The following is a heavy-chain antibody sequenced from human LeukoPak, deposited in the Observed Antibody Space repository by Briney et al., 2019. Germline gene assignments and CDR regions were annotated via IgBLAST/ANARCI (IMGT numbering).Heavy chain of an antibody. CDR3: AGDPWFDP. Sequence: GASVKVSCKASGYTFTGYYIHWVRQAPGQGLEWMGRINPNSGGTNYAQKFQGRVTMTGDTSISTAYMELSRLKSDDTAVYYCAGDPWFDPWGQGTLVTVSS. J-gene: IGHJ5*02. CDR2: INPNSGGT. V-gene: IGHV1-2*06. D-gene: IGHD7-27*01. CDR1: GYTFTGYY.